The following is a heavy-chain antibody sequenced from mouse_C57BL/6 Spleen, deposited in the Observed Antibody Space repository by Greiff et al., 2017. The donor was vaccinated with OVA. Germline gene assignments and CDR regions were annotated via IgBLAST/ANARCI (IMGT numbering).Heavy chain of an antibody. Sequence: EVQLQQSGPGMVKPSQSLSLTCTVTGYSITSGYDWHWIRHFPGNKLEWMGYISYSGRTNYNPSLKSRISITHDTSKTHFFLKLNSVTTEATATYYCARSDDYYGSSYAFAYWGQGTLVTVSA. CDR3: ARSDDYYGSSYAFAY. CDR1: GYSITSGYD. V-gene: IGHV3-1*01. CDR2: ISYSGRT. D-gene: IGHD1-1*01. J-gene: IGHJ3*01.